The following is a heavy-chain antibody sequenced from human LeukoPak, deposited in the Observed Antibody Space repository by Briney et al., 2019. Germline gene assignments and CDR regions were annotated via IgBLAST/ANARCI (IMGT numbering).Heavy chain of an antibody. CDR2: IYYSGST. Sequence: SETLSVTCTVSVGSISSSSYYWGWIRQPPGKGLEWIGSIYYSGSTYYNPALKSRVTISVDTSKNQFSLKLSSETAADTAVYYCARPSPVSSVWYHYFDYWGQGTLVTVSS. V-gene: IGHV4-39*01. D-gene: IGHD6-19*01. CDR3: ARPSPVSSVWYHYFDY. J-gene: IGHJ4*02. CDR1: VGSISSSSYY.